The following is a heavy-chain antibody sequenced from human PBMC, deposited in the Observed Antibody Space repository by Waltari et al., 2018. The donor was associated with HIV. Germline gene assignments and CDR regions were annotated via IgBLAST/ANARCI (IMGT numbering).Heavy chain of an antibody. CDR3: ARMRAVAVAGDWGWDHYYYGLDV. V-gene: IGHV4-34*01. J-gene: IGHJ6*02. D-gene: IGHD6-19*01. CDR1: VASFSGYY. Sequence: QVQLQQWGAGLLKPSETLSLTCAVYVASFSGYYWTLFRQSPGQGLEWIGEIDQSGSTNYNPSLKSRVTMSVDTSKKQFSLRLTSATAADTAVYFCARMRAVAVAGDWGWDHYYYGLDVWGQGTTVTVS. CDR2: IDQSGST.